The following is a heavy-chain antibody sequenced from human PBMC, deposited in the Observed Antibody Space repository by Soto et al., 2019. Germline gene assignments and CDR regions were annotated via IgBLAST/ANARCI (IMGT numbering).Heavy chain of an antibody. V-gene: IGHV3-33*01. J-gene: IGHJ3*02. CDR2: IWYDGSNK. Sequence: QVQLVESGGGVVQPGRSLRLSCAASGFTFSSYGMHWVRQAPGKGLEWVAVIWYDGSNKYYADSVKGRFTISRDNSKNTLYLQMNSLRAEDTAVYYCARDTGAFGVVITPSDVAFDIWGQGTMVTVSS. D-gene: IGHD3-3*01. CDR1: GFTFSSYG. CDR3: ARDTGAFGVVITPSDVAFDI.